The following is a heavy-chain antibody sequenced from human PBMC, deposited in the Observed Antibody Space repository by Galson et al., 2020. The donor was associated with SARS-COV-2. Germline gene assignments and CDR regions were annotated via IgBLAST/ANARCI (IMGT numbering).Heavy chain of an antibody. CDR1: GGTFSAYA. V-gene: IGHV1-69*10. CDR2: FIPILGIL. CDR3: VRGGEYCGATSCYGVPFNI. D-gene: IGHD2-2*01. J-gene: IGHJ3*02. Sequence: SVKVSCKASGGTFSAYAITWVRQAPGQGLEWMGGFIPILGILNHAQNFQGRVTITADKSTSTAYMELSSLRSEDTAVYYCVRGGEYCGATSCYGVPFNIWGQGTMVTVSS.